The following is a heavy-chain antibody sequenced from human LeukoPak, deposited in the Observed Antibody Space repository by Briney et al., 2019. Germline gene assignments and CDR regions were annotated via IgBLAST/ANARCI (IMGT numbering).Heavy chain of an antibody. Sequence: GESLKISCKGSGYSFTSYWIGWVRQMPGKGLEWMAIMYLGDSETRYSSSFQGQVTISADKSISTVYLQWSSLKASDTAMYYCVRHEGSISGWPFDYWGQGTLVTVSS. CDR3: VRHEGSISGWPFDY. J-gene: IGHJ4*02. CDR1: GYSFTSYW. CDR2: MYLGDSET. D-gene: IGHD6-19*01. V-gene: IGHV5-51*01.